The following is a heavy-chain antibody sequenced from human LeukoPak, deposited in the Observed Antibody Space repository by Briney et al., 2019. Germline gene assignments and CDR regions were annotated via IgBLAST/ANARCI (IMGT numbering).Heavy chain of an antibody. CDR1: GGSFSGYY. CDR2: INHSGST. V-gene: IGHV4-34*01. CDR3: ARDSFRGKIDY. Sequence: PSETLSLTCAVYGGSFSGYYWSWIRQPPGNGREWIGEINHSGSTNYNPSLKSRVTISVDTSKNQFSLKLSSVTAADTAVYYCARDSFRGKIDYWGQGTLVTVSS. D-gene: IGHD3-16*01. J-gene: IGHJ4*02.